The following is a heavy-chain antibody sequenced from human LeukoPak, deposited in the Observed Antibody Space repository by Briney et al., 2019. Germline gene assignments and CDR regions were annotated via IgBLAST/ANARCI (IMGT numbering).Heavy chain of an antibody. Sequence: SVKVSCKASGGTFSSYGISWVRQAPGQGLEWMGGIIPIFGTANYAQKFQGRVTITADESTSTAYMELSSLRSEDTAVYYCARLDEYSSSSRYYGMDVRGQGTTVTVSS. CDR2: IIPIFGTA. CDR3: ARLDEYSSSSRYYGMDV. V-gene: IGHV1-69*13. D-gene: IGHD6-6*01. J-gene: IGHJ6*02. CDR1: GGTFSSYG.